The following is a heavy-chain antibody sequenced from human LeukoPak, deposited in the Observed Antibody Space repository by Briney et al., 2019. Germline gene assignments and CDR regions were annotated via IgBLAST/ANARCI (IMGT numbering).Heavy chain of an antibody. V-gene: IGHV4-4*02. Sequence: SGTLSLTCAVSGGSISSSNWWSWVRQPPGKGLEWIGEIYHGGSTNYNPSLMSRVTMSVDKSKNQFSLELSSVTAADTAVYYCARGEEHGSGTVHFDYWGQGVLVTVSS. CDR1: GGSISSSNW. CDR2: IYHGGST. D-gene: IGHD3-10*01. J-gene: IGHJ4*02. CDR3: ARGEEHGSGTVHFDY.